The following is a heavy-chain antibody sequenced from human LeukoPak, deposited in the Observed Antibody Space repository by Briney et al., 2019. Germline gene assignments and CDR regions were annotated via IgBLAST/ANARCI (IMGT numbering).Heavy chain of an antibody. CDR2: ISSSSSTI. Sequence: GGSLRLSCAASGFTFSSYSMNWVRQAPGKGLEWVSYISSSSSTIYYADSVKGRFTISRDNAKNSLYPQMNSLRAEDTAVYYCARDSPYYYDSSGYFDYWGQGTLVTVSS. CDR3: ARDSPYYYDSSGYFDY. V-gene: IGHV3-48*04. CDR1: GFTFSSYS. J-gene: IGHJ4*02. D-gene: IGHD3-22*01.